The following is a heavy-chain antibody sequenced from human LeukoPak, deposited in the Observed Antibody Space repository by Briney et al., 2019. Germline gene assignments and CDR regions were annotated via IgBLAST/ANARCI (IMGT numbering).Heavy chain of an antibody. Sequence: PSETLSLTCTVSGGSISSYYWSWIRQPPGKGLEWIGYTYYSGSTNYNPSLKSRVTISVDTSKNQFSLKLSSVTAADTAVYYCARETDGDYDGEWFDPWGQGTLVTVSS. CDR1: GGSISSYY. V-gene: IGHV4-59*01. CDR3: ARETDGDYDGEWFDP. J-gene: IGHJ5*02. CDR2: TYYSGST. D-gene: IGHD4-17*01.